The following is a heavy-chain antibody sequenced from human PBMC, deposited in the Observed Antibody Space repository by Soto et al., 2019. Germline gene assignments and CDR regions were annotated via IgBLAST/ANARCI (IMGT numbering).Heavy chain of an antibody. CDR1: GYIFTGYF. CDR3: ARETNYCSSTSCYTGSKHYYYYGMDV. V-gene: IGHV1-2*04. D-gene: IGHD2-2*02. J-gene: IGHJ6*02. CDR2: INPNSGGT. Sequence: ASVKVSCKTSGYIFTGYFIHWVRQTPGQGLQWMGRINPNSGGTNYAQKFQGWVTMTRDTSISTAYMELSRLRSDDTAVYYCARETNYCSSTSCYTGSKHYYYYGMDVWGQGTTVTV.